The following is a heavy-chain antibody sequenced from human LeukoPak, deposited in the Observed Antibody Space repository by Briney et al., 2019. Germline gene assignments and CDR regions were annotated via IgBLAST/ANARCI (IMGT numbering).Heavy chain of an antibody. CDR1: GNSFTSYW. CDR2: IDPSDSYT. D-gene: IGHD6-13*01. J-gene: IGHJ4*02. V-gene: IGHV5-10-1*01. Sequence: GESLRISCKGSGNSFTSYWISWVRQMPGKGLEWMGRIDPSDSYTNYSPSFQGHVTISADKSISTAYLQWSSLKASDTAMYYCASSRIAAAGTFDYWGQGTLVTVSS. CDR3: ASSRIAAAGTFDY.